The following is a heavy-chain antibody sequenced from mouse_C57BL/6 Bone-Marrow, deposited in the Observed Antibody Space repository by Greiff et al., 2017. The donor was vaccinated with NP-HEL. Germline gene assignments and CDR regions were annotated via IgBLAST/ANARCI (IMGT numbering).Heavy chain of an antibody. CDR2: IWWDDDK. CDR1: GFSLSTFGMG. J-gene: IGHJ2*01. Sequence: QVTLKESGPGILQPSQSLSLPCSFSGFSLSTFGMGVGWIRQPSGKGLEWLAHIWWDDDKYYNPALKSRRTISKDNYKNQVFLKIANVDTADTATYYCARSLITTVVEGDYFDYWGQGTTLTVSS. D-gene: IGHD1-1*01. CDR3: ARSLITTVVEGDYFDY. V-gene: IGHV8-8*01.